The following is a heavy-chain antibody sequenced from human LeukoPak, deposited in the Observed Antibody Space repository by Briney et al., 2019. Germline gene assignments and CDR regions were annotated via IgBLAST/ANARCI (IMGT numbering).Heavy chain of an antibody. Sequence: GGSLRLSCATSGFTFSNAWMSWVRQAPGKGLEWVGRIKSKTDGGTTDYTAPVKGRFTISRDDSKNTLFLQMNGLQTEDTAVYYCTTDSVAVAGRGDYWGQGTLVTVSS. CDR2: IKSKTDGGTT. J-gene: IGHJ4*02. CDR1: GFTFSNAW. D-gene: IGHD6-13*01. CDR3: TTDSVAVAGRGDY. V-gene: IGHV3-15*01.